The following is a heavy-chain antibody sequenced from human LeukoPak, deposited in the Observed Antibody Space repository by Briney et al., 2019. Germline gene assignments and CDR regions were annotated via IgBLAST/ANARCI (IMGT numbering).Heavy chain of an antibody. CDR1: GFTFSIYS. D-gene: IGHD1-14*01. V-gene: IGHV3-48*02. J-gene: IGHJ4*02. CDR3: AEGGEPY. Sequence: GGSLRLSCAASGFTFSIYSMNWVRPAAGKGLEGVSYICSGSSTIYYADSVKGRFTISRDNAKNSLYLQMNSLRDEDTAVYYCAEGGEPYWGQGTLVTVSS. CDR2: ICSGSSTI.